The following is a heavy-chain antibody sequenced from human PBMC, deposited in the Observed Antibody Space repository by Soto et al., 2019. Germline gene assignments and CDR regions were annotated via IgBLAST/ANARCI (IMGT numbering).Heavy chain of an antibody. CDR3: ARTIFGSSYVSHVDS. CDR1: GYTFTIYA. V-gene: IGHV1-3*01. CDR2: INAGNGNT. Sequence: QVQLVQSGAEVKKPGASVKVSCKASGYTFTIYAMHWVRQAPGQRLEWMGWINAGNGNTKYSQKFQGRVTVTRDTSAGKAYLELSSLRSEDMSMYYCARTIFGSSYVSHVDSWGQGTLVTVSS. J-gene: IGHJ4*02. D-gene: IGHD3-10*02.